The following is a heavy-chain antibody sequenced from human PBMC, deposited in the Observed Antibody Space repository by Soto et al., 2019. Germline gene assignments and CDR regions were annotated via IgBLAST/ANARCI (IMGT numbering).Heavy chain of an antibody. D-gene: IGHD2-21*02. J-gene: IGHJ6*02. CDR3: ARDFCGGDCSDDYYYSAMDV. CDR2: IFYRGST. Sequence: QVQLQESGPGLVKPSETLSLTCTVSGGSVSSGSHYWSWIRQPPGKGLEWNGQIFYRGSTNYNPSLKSRVTMSVDTSKNQFSLELSSMTAADTAVYFCARDFCGGDCSDDYYYSAMDVWGQGTTVTVSS. V-gene: IGHV4-61*01. CDR1: GGSVSSGSHY.